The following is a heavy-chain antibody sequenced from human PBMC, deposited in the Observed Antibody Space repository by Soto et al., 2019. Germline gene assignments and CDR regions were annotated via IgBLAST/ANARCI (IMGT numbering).Heavy chain of an antibody. D-gene: IGHD6-13*01. CDR3: AKYRRTEAEGFTLDY. Sequence: PSETLSLTCAVSGDSINNSYWSWIRQPPGKRLEWIGNIFYTGTTTYNPSLESRVTMSVDTSKNQFSLKLNSVDAADTAAYYCAKYRRTEAEGFTLDYWGRGILVTVSS. CDR1: GDSINNSY. J-gene: IGHJ4*02. V-gene: IGHV4-59*01. CDR2: IFYTGTT.